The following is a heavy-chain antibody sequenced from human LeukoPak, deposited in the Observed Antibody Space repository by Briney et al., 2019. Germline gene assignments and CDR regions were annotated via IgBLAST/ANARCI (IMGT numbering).Heavy chain of an antibody. Sequence: SETLSLTCTVSGGSISSGSYFWSWIRQLAGKGLDYIGRLYTSGTTNYNPSLKSRVTISVDTSKNQFSLKLSSVTAADTAVYYCAREEITMIVGDDAFDIWGQGTMVTVSS. D-gene: IGHD3-22*01. V-gene: IGHV4-61*02. J-gene: IGHJ3*02. CDR3: AREEITMIVGDDAFDI. CDR1: GGSISSGSYF. CDR2: LYTSGTT.